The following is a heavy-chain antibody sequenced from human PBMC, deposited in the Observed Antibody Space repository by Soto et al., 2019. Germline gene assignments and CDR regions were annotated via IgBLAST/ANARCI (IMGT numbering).Heavy chain of an antibody. Sequence: SVKVSCKASGGTFSSYAISWVRQAPGQGLEWMGGIIPIFGTANYAQKFQGRDTITADKSTGTAYMELSSLRSEDTAVYYCARESHRRDGYNPFDYWGQGTLVTVSS. CDR2: IIPIFGTA. J-gene: IGHJ4*02. CDR1: GGTFSSYA. D-gene: IGHD5-12*01. V-gene: IGHV1-69*06. CDR3: ARESHRRDGYNPFDY.